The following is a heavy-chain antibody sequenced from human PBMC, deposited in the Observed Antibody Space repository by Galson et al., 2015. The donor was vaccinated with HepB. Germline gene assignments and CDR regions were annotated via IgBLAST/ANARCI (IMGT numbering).Heavy chain of an antibody. CDR2: ISGAGGTT. Sequence: SLRLSCAASGFTFTDYAMNWVRQSPGKGLQWLSAISGAGGTTYYTDSVKGRFTISRDNSKNTLYLQMRSLRAEDTAVYYCAKLPDFWGGYYNGGLDSWGQGTLVTVSS. V-gene: IGHV3-23*01. J-gene: IGHJ4*02. CDR3: AKLPDFWGGYYNGGLDS. CDR1: GFTFTDYA. D-gene: IGHD3-3*01.